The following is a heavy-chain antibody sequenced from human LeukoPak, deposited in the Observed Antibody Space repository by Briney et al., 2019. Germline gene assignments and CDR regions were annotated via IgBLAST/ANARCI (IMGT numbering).Heavy chain of an antibody. V-gene: IGHV3-15*07. D-gene: IGHD3-3*01. CDR1: GFTFSNAW. Sequence: PGGSLRLSCAASGFTFSNAWMNWVRQAPGKGLEWDGRIKSKTDGGTTDYAAPVKGRFTISRDDSKNTLYLQMNSLKTEDTAVYYCTTVPEGVVNFYWGQGTLVTVSS. CDR2: IKSKTDGGTT. CDR3: TTVPEGVVNFY. J-gene: IGHJ4*02.